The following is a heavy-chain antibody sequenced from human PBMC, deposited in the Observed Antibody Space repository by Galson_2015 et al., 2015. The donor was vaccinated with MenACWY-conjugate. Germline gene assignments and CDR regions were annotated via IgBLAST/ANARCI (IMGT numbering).Heavy chain of an antibody. CDR2: ITSGSDYI. D-gene: IGHD2/OR15-2a*01. CDR3: AREDLAWAFGLDY. J-gene: IGHJ4*02. Sequence: SLRLSCAASGFTFNTYTMNWVRQAPGEGLEWVSSITSGSDYIYYADSVKGRFTVSRDNAENSLYLQMNSLRPEDTAVYYCAREDLAWAFGLDYWGQRSLFTVSS. V-gene: IGHV3-21*01. CDR1: GFTFNTYT.